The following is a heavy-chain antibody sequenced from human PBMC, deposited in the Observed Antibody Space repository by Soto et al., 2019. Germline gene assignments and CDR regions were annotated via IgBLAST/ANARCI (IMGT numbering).Heavy chain of an antibody. CDR2: ISAYNGNT. CDR3: ARVRGIAVAGARLWFDP. J-gene: IGHJ5*02. D-gene: IGHD6-19*01. CDR1: GYTFTSYG. Sequence: QVQLVQSGAEVKKPGASVKVSCKASGYTFTSYGISWVRQAPGQGLEWMGWISAYNGNTNYAQKLQGRVTMTTDTSTSTAYMELRSLRADDTAVYYCARVRGIAVAGARLWFDPWGQGTLVTVSS. V-gene: IGHV1-18*04.